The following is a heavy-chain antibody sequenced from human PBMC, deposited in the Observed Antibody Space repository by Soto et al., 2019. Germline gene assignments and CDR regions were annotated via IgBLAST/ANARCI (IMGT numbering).Heavy chain of an antibody. CDR3: ARDSSSITMIVVVIPHYFDY. D-gene: IGHD3-22*01. Sequence: QVQLVESGGGVVQPGRSLRLSCAASGFTFSSYAMHWVRQAPGKGLEWVAVISYDGSNKYYADSVKGRFTISRDNSKTTLYLQMNSLRAEDTAVYYCARDSSSITMIVVVIPHYFDYWGQGTLVTVSS. J-gene: IGHJ4*02. V-gene: IGHV3-30-3*01. CDR2: ISYDGSNK. CDR1: GFTFSSYA.